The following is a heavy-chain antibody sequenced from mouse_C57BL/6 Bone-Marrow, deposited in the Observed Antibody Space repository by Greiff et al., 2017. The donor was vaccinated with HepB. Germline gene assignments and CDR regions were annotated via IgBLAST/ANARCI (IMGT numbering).Heavy chain of an antibody. Sequence: VQLQQSGAELVRPGASVTLSCKASGYTFTDYEMHWVKQTPVHGLEWIGAIDPETGGTAYNQKFKGKAILTADKSSSTAYMELRSLTSEDSAVYSCTRDYSGSSCWYCDDWGTGTTVTVSS. CDR3: TRDYSGSSCWYCDD. V-gene: IGHV1-15*01. D-gene: IGHD1-1*01. CDR1: GYTFTDYE. CDR2: IDPETGGT. J-gene: IGHJ1*03.